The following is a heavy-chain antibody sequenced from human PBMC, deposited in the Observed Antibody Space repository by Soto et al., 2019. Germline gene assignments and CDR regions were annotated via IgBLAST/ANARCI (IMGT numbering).Heavy chain of an antibody. J-gene: IGHJ1*01. CDR2: TSYDGSNK. Sequence: QVQLVEPGGGVVQPGTSRRLSCVGSGFTFRSYVIHWVRQAPGKGLEWVALTSYDGSNKDYGDSVKGRFTISRDNSRNTVDLQMDSLRREDTALYYCARWGTTGGLDVWGQGTLVSVSS. CDR1: GFTFRSYV. CDR3: ARWGTTGGLDV. V-gene: IGHV3-33*05. D-gene: IGHD3-16*01.